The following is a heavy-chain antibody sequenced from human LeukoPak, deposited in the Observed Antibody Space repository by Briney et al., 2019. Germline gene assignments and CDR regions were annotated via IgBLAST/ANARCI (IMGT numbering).Heavy chain of an antibody. D-gene: IGHD6-19*01. CDR3: ARHDGIAVGPFDP. J-gene: IGHJ5*02. Sequence: GGSLRLSCAASGLTFSSYAMSWVRQAPGKGLEWVSLISGSGDSTYSADSVKGRFTVSRDKSKNMLYLQINSLRAEDTAVYYCARHDGIAVGPFDPWGQGTLVTVSS. V-gene: IGHV3-23*01. CDR2: ISGSGDST. CDR1: GLTFSSYA.